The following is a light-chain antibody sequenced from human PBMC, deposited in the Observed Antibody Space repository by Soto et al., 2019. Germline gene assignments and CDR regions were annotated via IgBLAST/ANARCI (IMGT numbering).Light chain of an antibody. Sequence: EFVLTQSPGTRSLSPGESATLSCRASQSVSSTFLAWYQQKPGQPPRLLIYGASTRGTGIPDRFSGSGSGTDFSITISRLEREDFAVYYCHHYGSSPPLTFGGGTKVEIK. J-gene: IGKJ4*01. CDR1: QSVSSTF. CDR2: GAS. V-gene: IGKV3-20*01. CDR3: HHYGSSPPLT.